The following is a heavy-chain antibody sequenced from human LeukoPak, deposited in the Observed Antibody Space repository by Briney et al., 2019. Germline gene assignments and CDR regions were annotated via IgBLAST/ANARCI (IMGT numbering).Heavy chain of an antibody. Sequence: GGSLRLSCAASGFTFSSYSMNWVRQAPGKGLEWVSSISSSSSYIYYADSVKGRFTISRDNAKNSLYLQMNSLRAEDTAVYYCARDWCCSRTSCPEYWGQGTLVTVSS. CDR1: GFTFSSYS. CDR3: ARDWCCSRTSCPEY. V-gene: IGHV3-21*01. D-gene: IGHD2-2*01. J-gene: IGHJ4*02. CDR2: ISSSSSYI.